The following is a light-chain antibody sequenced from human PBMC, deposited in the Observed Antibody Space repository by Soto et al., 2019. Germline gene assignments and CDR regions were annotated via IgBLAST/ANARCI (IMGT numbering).Light chain of an antibody. J-gene: IGKJ3*01. CDR3: QHYYTTPRA. Sequence: DIVMTQSPDSLAVSLGERATINCKSSQSVLYSSNNKNYLAWYQQKPGEPPKLLIYWAFTRESGVPDRFSGSGSGTDFTLTISSLQAEDVAVYYCQHYYTTPRAFGPGTKVDIK. V-gene: IGKV4-1*01. CDR1: QSVLYSSNNKNY. CDR2: WAF.